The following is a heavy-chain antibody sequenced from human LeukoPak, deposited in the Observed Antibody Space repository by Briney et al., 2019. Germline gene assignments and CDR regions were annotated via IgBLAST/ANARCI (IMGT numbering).Heavy chain of an antibody. Sequence: PSETLSLTCAVYGGSFSGYYWGWIRQPPGKGLEWIGSIYYSGSTYYNPSLKSRVTISVDTSKNQFSLKLSSVTAADTAVYYCARRLDVRYCSSTSCYTKNKGDAFDIWGQGTMVTVSS. CDR1: GGSFSGYY. CDR2: IYYSGST. J-gene: IGHJ3*02. D-gene: IGHD2-2*02. V-gene: IGHV4-39*01. CDR3: ARRLDVRYCSSTSCYTKNKGDAFDI.